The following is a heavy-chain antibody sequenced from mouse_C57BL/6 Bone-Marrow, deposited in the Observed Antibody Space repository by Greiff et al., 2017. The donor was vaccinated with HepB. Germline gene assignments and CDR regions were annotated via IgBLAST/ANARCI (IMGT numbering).Heavy chain of an antibody. V-gene: IGHV1-76*01. CDR2: IYPGSGNT. J-gene: IGHJ2*01. CDR3: ARDDYYGSSTFDY. CDR1: GYTFTDYY. Sequence: VKLMESGAELVRPGASVKLSCKASGYTFTDYYINWVKQRPGQGLEWIARIYPGSGNTYYNEKFKGKATLTAEKSSSTAYMQLSSLTSEDSAVYCCARDDYYGSSTFDYWGQGTTLTVSS. D-gene: IGHD1-1*01.